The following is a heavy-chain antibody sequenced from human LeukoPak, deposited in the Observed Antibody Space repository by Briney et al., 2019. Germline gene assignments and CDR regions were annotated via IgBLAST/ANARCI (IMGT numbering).Heavy chain of an antibody. D-gene: IGHD4-17*01. CDR1: GGSFSGYY. V-gene: IGHV4-34*01. J-gene: IGHJ6*03. Sequence: PSETLSLTCAVYGGSFSGYYWSWIRQPPGKGVVWIGEINHSGSTNYNPSLKSRVTISVDTSKNQFSLKLSSVTAADTAVYYCARGVTTRYYYYYMDVWGKGTTVTVSS. CDR2: INHSGST. CDR3: ARGVTTRYYYYYMDV.